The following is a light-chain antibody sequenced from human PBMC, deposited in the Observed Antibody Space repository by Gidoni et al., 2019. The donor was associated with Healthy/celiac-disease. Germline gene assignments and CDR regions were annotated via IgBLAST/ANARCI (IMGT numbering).Light chain of an antibody. CDR1: SSDVGSYNL. CDR2: EGS. J-gene: IGLJ3*02. V-gene: IGLV2-23*01. CDR3: CSYAGSSTLV. Sequence: QSALTQPASESGSPGQSITISCTGTSSDVGSYNLVSWYQQHQGKAPKLMIYEGSKRPSGVSNRFSGSKSGNTASLTISGLQAEDEADYYCCSYAGSSTLVFGGGTKLTVL.